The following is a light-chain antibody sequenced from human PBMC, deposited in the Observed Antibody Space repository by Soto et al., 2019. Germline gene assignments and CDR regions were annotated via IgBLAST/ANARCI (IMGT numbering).Light chain of an antibody. CDR2: DVS. CDR3: QQYNDFQYT. Sequence: DIQMTQSPSSLSASVGDRVTISCRASQTIGSYLHWYQHKPGRVPRLLISDVSTLQSGVPGRFRGSGSGTDFSLTISSLQPVDSATYYCQQYNDFQYTFGQGTTVEI. CDR1: QTIGSY. V-gene: IGKV1-39*01. J-gene: IGKJ2*01.